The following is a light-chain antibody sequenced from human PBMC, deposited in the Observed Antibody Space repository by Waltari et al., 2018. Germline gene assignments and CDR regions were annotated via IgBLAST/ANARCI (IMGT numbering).Light chain of an antibody. CDR1: TSHIGDHY. Sequence: QSVLPQPPSVSAAPGQKVTISCSGSTSHIGDHYVSWYQQFPGPAPKVLIYGNDKRTTGTPDRFSASKSGTSATLDITGLQTGDEADYFCGTWDNTLSPVFGGGTTVTVL. CDR2: GND. J-gene: IGLJ2*01. V-gene: IGLV1-51*02. CDR3: GTWDNTLSPV.